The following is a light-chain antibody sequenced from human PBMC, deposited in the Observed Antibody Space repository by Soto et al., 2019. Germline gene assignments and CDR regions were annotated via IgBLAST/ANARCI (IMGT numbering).Light chain of an antibody. CDR1: SSDVGGYNY. J-gene: IGLJ1*01. V-gene: IGLV2-8*01. Sequence: QSVLTQSPSASGSPGQSVTISCIGTSSDVGGYNYVSWYQHHPGKAPKPIIYEVTKRPSGVPDRFSGSRSGTTASLTVSGLQAEDEADYYCGSYAGGNTFVFGTGTKVTVL. CDR3: GSYAGGNTFV. CDR2: EVT.